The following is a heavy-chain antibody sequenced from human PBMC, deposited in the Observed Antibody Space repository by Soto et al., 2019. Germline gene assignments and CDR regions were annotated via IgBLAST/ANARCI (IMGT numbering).Heavy chain of an antibody. Sequence: EVQLLESGGALVQPGGSLRLSCAASGFTFSNHAMNWVRQAPGKGLEGVSTISDSGSTYYADSVKGRFTISRDNSKNTLYLQMTSLRAEDTAVYYCARDPGGHYCTSTSCLYFFDHWGQGTLVIVSS. D-gene: IGHD2-2*01. J-gene: IGHJ4*02. V-gene: IGHV3-23*01. CDR1: GFTFSNHA. CDR2: ISDSGST. CDR3: ARDPGGHYCTSTSCLYFFDH.